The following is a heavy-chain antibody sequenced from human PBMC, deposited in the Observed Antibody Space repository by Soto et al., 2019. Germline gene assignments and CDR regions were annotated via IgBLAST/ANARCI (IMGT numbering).Heavy chain of an antibody. CDR3: ARAGSNYFASGSYLPYCMDV. Sequence: FSSRCMTCHCQNKGKGLEWVANIKQDGSEKYYVDSVKGRFSISRDNAKNSLYLQMNSLRAEDTAVYYCARAGSNYFASGSYLPYCMDVWGKGTTVTVSS. CDR2: IKQDGSEK. D-gene: IGHD3-10*01. J-gene: IGHJ6*03. CDR1: FSSRC. V-gene: IGHV3-7*01.